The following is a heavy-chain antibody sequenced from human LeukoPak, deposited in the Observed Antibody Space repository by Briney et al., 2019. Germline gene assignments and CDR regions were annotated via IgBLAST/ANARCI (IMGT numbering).Heavy chain of an antibody. D-gene: IGHD3-22*01. V-gene: IGHV4-4*02. Sequence: SETLSLTCAVSGGSISSSNWWSWVRQPPGKGLEWIGEIYHSGSTNYNPSLKSRVTISVDKSKNQFSLKLSYVTAADTAVYYCARDQDYYDSSGGLGYWGQGTLVTVSS. CDR2: IYHSGST. CDR3: ARDQDYYDSSGGLGY. J-gene: IGHJ4*02. CDR1: GGSISSSNW.